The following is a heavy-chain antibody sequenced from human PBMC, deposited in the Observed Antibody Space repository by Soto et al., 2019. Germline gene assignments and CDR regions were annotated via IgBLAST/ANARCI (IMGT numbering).Heavy chain of an antibody. CDR2: IYYTGST. Sequence: QLQLQESGPGLVKPSETLSLTCTVSGVSISSSNYHWGWIRQPPGKGLEWIGSIYYTGSTDYNPSRKSRVTVSADTSKNQFSLRLSSVIAADTAVYYCARHEFHSQRSGNYLDYRGQGTLVTLSS. CDR3: ARHEFHSQRSGNYLDY. D-gene: IGHD3-10*01. V-gene: IGHV4-39*01. J-gene: IGHJ4*02. CDR1: GVSISSSNYH.